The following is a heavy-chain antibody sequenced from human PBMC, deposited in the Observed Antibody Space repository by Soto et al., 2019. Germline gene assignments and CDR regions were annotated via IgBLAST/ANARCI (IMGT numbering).Heavy chain of an antibody. V-gene: IGHV4-31*03. CDR1: GGSISSGGYY. CDR3: ARGGIQLATDYYYGMDV. J-gene: IGHJ6*02. Sequence: SETLSLTCTVSGGSISSGGYYWSWIRQHPGKGLEWIGYIYYSGSTYYNPSLKSRVTISVDTSKNQFSLKLSSVTAADTAVYYCARGGIQLATDYYYGMDVWGQGTTVTVSS. D-gene: IGHD5-18*01. CDR2: IYYSGST.